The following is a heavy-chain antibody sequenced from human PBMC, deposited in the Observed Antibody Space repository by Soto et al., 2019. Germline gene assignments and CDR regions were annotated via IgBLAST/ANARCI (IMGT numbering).Heavy chain of an antibody. D-gene: IGHD3-16*01. J-gene: IGHJ4*02. CDR1: GGSFRSYY. CDR3: ARVEYTYNYRGLDY. Sequence: QVQLQQWGTGLLKPSETLSLTCAVYGGSFRSYYWTWIRQPPGKGLEWIGEIDHSGSTNYNPSLKSRVTISVDTSKNQFSLKLASVTAADTAVYYCARVEYTYNYRGLDYWGQGTLVTVSS. V-gene: IGHV4-34*01. CDR2: IDHSGST.